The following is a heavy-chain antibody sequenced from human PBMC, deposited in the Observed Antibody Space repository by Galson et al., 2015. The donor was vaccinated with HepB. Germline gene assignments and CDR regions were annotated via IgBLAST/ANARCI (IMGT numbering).Heavy chain of an antibody. CDR3: ARGEAVGYCSSTSCFHYYYGMDV. J-gene: IGHJ6*02. CDR1: GDSVSSNSAA. Sequence: CAISGDSVSSNSAAWNWIRQSPSRGLEWLGRTYYRSKWYNDYAVSVKSRITINPDTSKNQFSLQLNSVTPEDTAVYYCARGEAVGYCSSTSCFHYYYGMDVWGQGTTVTVSS. D-gene: IGHD2-2*01. CDR2: TYYRSKWYN. V-gene: IGHV6-1*01.